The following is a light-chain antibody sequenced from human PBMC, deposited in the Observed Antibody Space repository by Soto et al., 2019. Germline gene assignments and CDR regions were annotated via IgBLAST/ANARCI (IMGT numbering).Light chain of an antibody. CDR3: QQYVNLVT. V-gene: IGKV1-5*03. CDR1: QNIATW. CDR2: KAS. Sequence: DIQMTQTPSTLSASVGDRVTITCRASQNIATWLAWYQQKPGKAPKLLIYKASNLQSGVPSRFSGSGSGTDFTFTISSLQPEDIATYYCQQYVNLVTFGGGTKLEIK. J-gene: IGKJ4*01.